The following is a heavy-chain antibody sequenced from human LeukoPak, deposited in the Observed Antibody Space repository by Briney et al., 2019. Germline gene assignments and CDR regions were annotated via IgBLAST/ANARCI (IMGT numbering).Heavy chain of an antibody. CDR2: IYYSGST. CDR1: GGSINSADYY. J-gene: IGHJ4*02. V-gene: IGHV4-31*03. D-gene: IGHD3-10*01. Sequence: PSETLSLTCTVSGGSINSADYYWSWIRQHPGKGLEWIGYIYYSGSTYYNPSLKSRVTISVDTSKNQFSLKLSSVTAADTAVYYCARAGYGSGSYQFDYWGQGTLVTVSS. CDR3: ARAGYGSGSYQFDY.